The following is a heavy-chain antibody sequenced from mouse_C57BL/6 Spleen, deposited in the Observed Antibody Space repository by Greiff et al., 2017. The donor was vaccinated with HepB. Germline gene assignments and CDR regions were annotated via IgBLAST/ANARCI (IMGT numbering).Heavy chain of an antibody. CDR2: ISYDGSN. J-gene: IGHJ1*03. V-gene: IGHV3-6*01. CDR1: GYSITSGYY. D-gene: IGHD4-1*01. Sequence: EVKLVESGPGLVKPSQSLSLTCSVTGYSITSGYYWNWIRQFPGNKLEWMGYISYDGSNNYNPSLKNRISITRDTSKNQFFLNLNSVTTEDTATYYCAGGPLTARVYWYFDVWGTGTTVTVSS. CDR3: AGGPLTARVYWYFDV.